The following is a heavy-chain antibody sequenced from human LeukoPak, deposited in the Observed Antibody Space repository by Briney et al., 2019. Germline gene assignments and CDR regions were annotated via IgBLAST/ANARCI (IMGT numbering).Heavy chain of an antibody. CDR3: ARDVGDF. CDR1: RFTFSTYW. Sequence: GGSLRLSCAASRFTFSTYWMSWVRQAPGKGLEWVANINQAGSEKYYVDSVKGRFTISRDSAKNLLYLQMNSLRAEDTAVYYCARDVGDFWGQGTLVTVSS. V-gene: IGHV3-7*01. J-gene: IGHJ4*02. CDR2: INQAGSEK. D-gene: IGHD2-15*01.